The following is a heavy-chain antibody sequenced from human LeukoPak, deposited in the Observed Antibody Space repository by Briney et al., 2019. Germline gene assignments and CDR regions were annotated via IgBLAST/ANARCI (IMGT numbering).Heavy chain of an antibody. D-gene: IGHD3-10*01. CDR1: GFTFSSYS. Sequence: PGGSLRLSCAASGFTFSSYSMNWVRQAPGKGLEWVSSISSSSSYIYYADSVKGRFTISRDNAKNSLYLRMNSLRAEDTAVYYCARTFGDQYYFDYWGQGTLVTVSS. CDR3: ARTFGDQYYFDY. CDR2: ISSSSSYI. J-gene: IGHJ4*02. V-gene: IGHV3-21*01.